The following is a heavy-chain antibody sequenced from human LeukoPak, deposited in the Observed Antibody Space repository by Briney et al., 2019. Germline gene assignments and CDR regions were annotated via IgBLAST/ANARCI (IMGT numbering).Heavy chain of an antibody. CDR2: IYYSGST. V-gene: IGHV4-59*08. D-gene: IGHD6-6*01. Sequence: SETLSLTCTVSGGSISSYYWSWIRQPPGKGLEWIGYIYYSGSTNYNPSLKSRVTISVDTSKNQFSLKLSSVTAADTAVYYCARQQSIGGYYGMDVRGQGTTVTVSS. J-gene: IGHJ6*02. CDR3: ARQQSIGGYYGMDV. CDR1: GGSISSYY.